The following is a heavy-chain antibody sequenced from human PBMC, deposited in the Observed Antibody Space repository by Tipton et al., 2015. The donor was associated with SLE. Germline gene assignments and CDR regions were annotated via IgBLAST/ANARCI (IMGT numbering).Heavy chain of an antibody. Sequence: QVQLVQSGAEVKKPGASVKVSCKASGYTFTSYGISWVRQAPGQGLEWMGWISAYNGNTNYAQKLQGRVTMTTDTSTSTAYMELRSLRSDDTAVYYCATTSGGDYIWGSWLSGDYYGMDVWGQGTTVTVSS. CDR2: ISAYNGNT. CDR1: GYTFTSYG. CDR3: ATTSGGDYIWGSWLSGDYYGMDV. J-gene: IGHJ6*02. D-gene: IGHD3-16*01. V-gene: IGHV1-18*01.